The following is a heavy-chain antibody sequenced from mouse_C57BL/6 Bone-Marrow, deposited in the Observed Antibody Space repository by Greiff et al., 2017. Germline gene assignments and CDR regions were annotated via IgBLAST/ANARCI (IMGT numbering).Heavy chain of an antibody. CDR3: ARRTAQASDY. Sequence: EVMLVESGGDLVKPGGSLKLSCAASGFTFSSYGMSWVRQTPDKRLEWVATISSGGSYTYYPDSVQGRFTISRDNAKNTLYLQMSSLKSEDTAMYYCARRTAQASDYWGQGTTLTVSS. CDR1: GFTFSSYG. D-gene: IGHD3-2*02. J-gene: IGHJ2*01. V-gene: IGHV5-6*02. CDR2: ISSGGSYT.